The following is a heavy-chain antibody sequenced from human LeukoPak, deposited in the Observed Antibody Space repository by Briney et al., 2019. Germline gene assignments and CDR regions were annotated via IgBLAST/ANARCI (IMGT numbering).Heavy chain of an antibody. V-gene: IGHV4-59*06. CDR1: GGSISSYY. CDR3: ASESDGITMVRGVIVY. J-gene: IGHJ4*02. Sequence: SETLSLTCTVSGGSISSYYWSWIRQPPGKGLEWIGYIYYSGSTYYNPSLKSRVTISVDTSKNQFSLKLSSVTAADTAVYYCASESDGITMVRGVIVYWGQGTLVTVSS. CDR2: IYYSGST. D-gene: IGHD3-10*01.